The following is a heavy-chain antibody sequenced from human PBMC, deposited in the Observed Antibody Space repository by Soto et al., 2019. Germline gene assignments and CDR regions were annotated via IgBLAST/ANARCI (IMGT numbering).Heavy chain of an antibody. CDR1: GGSISSGDYY. CDR3: ARLGGSYAVPHFDY. CDR2: IYYSGTTT. Sequence: SETLSLTCTVSGGSISSGDYYWSWIRQPPGKGLEWIGYIYYSGTTTNYNPSLKSRVTLSVDTSKNQFSLKLSSVTAADTAVYYCARLGGSYAVPHFDYWGQGTLVTV. V-gene: IGHV4-30-4*01. D-gene: IGHD1-26*01. J-gene: IGHJ4*02.